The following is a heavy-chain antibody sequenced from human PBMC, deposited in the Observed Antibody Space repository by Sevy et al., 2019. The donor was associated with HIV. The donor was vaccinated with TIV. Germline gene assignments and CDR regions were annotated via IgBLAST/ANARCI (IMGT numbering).Heavy chain of an antibody. J-gene: IGHJ6*02. CDR3: AREWGYTDQGMDV. V-gene: IGHV3-48*01. CDR1: GFTFSTYD. CDR2: ISSSSSNI. D-gene: IGHD5-12*01. Sequence: GGSLRLSCAASGFTFSTYDMNWVRQAPGKGVEWISYISSSSSNIYYADSVKGRFTISRDNAKNSLYVQMHSLRAEDTAVYYCAREWGYTDQGMDVWGQGTTVTVSS.